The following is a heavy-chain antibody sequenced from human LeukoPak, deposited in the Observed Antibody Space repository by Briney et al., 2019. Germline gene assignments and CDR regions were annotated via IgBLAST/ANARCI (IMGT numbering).Heavy chain of an antibody. CDR3: ARSPGDISMDV. D-gene: IGHD3-16*01. Sequence: SETLSLTCTVSGGAITDSNYYWGWIRQPPGEGLEWIGNIYYNGKTFYNESVKSRVTISVDTSKNQFSLKLSSVTAADTAVYYCARSPGDISMDVWGQGTTVTVSS. J-gene: IGHJ6*02. CDR2: IYYNGKT. V-gene: IGHV4-39*01. CDR1: GGAITDSNYY.